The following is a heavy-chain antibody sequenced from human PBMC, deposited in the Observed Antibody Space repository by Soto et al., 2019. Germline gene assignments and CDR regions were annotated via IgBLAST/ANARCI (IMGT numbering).Heavy chain of an antibody. CDR2: IKGDGSGS. V-gene: IGHV3-7*01. Sequence: PGGSLRLSCGASGFNFDNYYMAWVRQAPGKGLEWVANIKGDGSGSNYVDSLKGRFTISRDNAKNSLYLQMNSLRAADSGVYFGARDTTGILDYWGQGTLVTVSS. D-gene: IGHD1-1*01. CDR3: ARDTTGILDY. CDR1: GFNFDNYY. J-gene: IGHJ4*02.